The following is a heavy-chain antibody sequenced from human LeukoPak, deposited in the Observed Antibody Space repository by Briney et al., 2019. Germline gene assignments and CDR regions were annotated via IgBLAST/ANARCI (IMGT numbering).Heavy chain of an antibody. J-gene: IGHJ2*01. Sequence: PSETLSLTCTVSGGSITSYYWSWIRQPAGKGLEWIGRMYTSGSTNYNPSLKSRVTMSIDTSKNQFSLKLSSVTAADTAVYFCARGVYFDSSGLSPALDLWGRGTLATVSS. CDR1: GGSITSYY. D-gene: IGHD3-22*01. V-gene: IGHV4-4*07. CDR2: MYTSGST. CDR3: ARGVYFDSSGLSPALDL.